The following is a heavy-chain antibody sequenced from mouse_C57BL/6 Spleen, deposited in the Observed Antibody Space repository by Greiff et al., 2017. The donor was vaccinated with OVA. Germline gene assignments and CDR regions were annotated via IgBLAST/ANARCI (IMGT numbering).Heavy chain of an antibody. CDR2: ISSGGSYT. CDR3: ARHVVSTTVVRDYFDY. CDR1: GFTFSSYG. D-gene: IGHD1-1*01. V-gene: IGHV5-6*01. Sequence: EVKLVESGGDLVKPGGSLKLSCAASGFTFSSYGMSWVRQTPDKRLEWVATISSGGSYTYYPDSVKGRFTISRDNAKNTLYLQMSSLKSEDTAMYYCARHVVSTTVVRDYFDYWGQGTTLTVSS. J-gene: IGHJ2*01.